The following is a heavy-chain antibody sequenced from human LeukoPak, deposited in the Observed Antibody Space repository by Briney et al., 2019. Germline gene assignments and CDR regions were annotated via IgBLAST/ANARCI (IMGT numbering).Heavy chain of an antibody. D-gene: IGHD3-10*01. CDR3: SRDRPRYYYGSGGPFGMGV. V-gene: IGHV1-18*01. Sequence: ASVKVSCKASGYTFTSYGISWVRQAPGQGLEWMGWISAYNGNTNYAQKLQGRVTMTTDTSTSTAYMELRSLRSDDTAVYYCSRDRPRYYYGSGGPFGMGVWGQRTKVNGFS. J-gene: IGHJ6*02. CDR1: GYTFTSYG. CDR2: ISAYNGNT.